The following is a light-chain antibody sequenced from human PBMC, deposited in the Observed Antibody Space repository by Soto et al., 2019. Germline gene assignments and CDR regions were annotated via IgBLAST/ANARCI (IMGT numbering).Light chain of an antibody. Sequence: DIVMTQSPDSLAVSLGERATINCKSSQSVLYSSNKKNYLAWYQQKAGQPPKLLIYWASTRESGVPDRFSGSGSGTDVTLTISSLQAEDVAVYYCQQYYSTPWTFGQGTKVGIK. CDR2: WAS. V-gene: IGKV4-1*01. CDR1: QSVLYSSNKKNY. CDR3: QQYYSTPWT. J-gene: IGKJ1*01.